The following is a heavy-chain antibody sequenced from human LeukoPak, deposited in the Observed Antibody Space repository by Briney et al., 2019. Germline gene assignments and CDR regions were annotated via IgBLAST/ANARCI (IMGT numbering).Heavy chain of an antibody. CDR3: AGGSHYYGSGPPLEY. CDR1: GRFNSRYY. J-gene: IGHJ4*02. D-gene: IGHD3-10*01. Sequence: PSDTLSLTCTVCGRFNSRYYGSWIRQPPEKALEWIGYIYYSGSTNYNPSLKSPVTISVDKSKNQVSLKLSSVTAAATAVYYCAGGSHYYGSGPPLEYWGQGSLVTVSS. CDR2: IYYSGST. V-gene: IGHV4-59*03.